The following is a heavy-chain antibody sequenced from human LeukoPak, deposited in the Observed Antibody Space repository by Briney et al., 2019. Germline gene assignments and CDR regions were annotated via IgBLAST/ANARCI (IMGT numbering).Heavy chain of an antibody. Sequence: GGSLRLSCAASGFTFRIHGMNWVRQAPGKGPEWVSYISDDSDTIHYADSAKGRFTMSRDNAKNSLFLQMNSLRADDTAVYYCARATRNGYDYWGQGTLVTVSS. V-gene: IGHV3-48*04. J-gene: IGHJ4*02. CDR3: ARATRNGYDY. CDR2: ISDDSDTI. D-gene: IGHD5-24*01. CDR1: GFTFRIHG.